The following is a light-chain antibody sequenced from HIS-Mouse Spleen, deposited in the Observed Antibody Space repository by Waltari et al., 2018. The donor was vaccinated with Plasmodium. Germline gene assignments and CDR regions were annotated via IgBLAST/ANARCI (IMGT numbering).Light chain of an antibody. CDR3: SSYTSSSTLV. Sequence: QSALTQPASVSESPGQSITISCTGPSSDVCGSNYLSWYQQHPGKAPKLMIYDVSTRPSGVSNRFSGSKAGNTASLTISGLQAEDEADYYCSSYTSSSTLVFGGGTKLTVL. CDR2: DVS. V-gene: IGLV2-14*03. CDR1: SSDVCGSNY. J-gene: IGLJ2*01.